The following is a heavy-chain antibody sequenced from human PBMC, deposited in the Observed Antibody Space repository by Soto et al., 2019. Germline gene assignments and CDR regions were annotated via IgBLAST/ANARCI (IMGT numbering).Heavy chain of an antibody. CDR2: IYYSGST. Sequence: SETLSLTCTVSGGSVSSGSYYWSWIRQPPGKGLEWIGYIYYSGSTNYNPSLKSRVTISVDTSKNQLSLKLSSVAAADTAVYYCARGSGPNDAFDIWGQGTMVTVSS. V-gene: IGHV4-61*01. J-gene: IGHJ3*02. D-gene: IGHD2-15*01. CDR1: GGSVSSGSYY. CDR3: ARGSGPNDAFDI.